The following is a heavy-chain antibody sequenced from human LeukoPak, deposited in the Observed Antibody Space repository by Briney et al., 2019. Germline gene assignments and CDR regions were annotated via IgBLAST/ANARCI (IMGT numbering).Heavy chain of an antibody. V-gene: IGHV4-34*01. Sequence: SETLSLTCTGSGGSISSYYWSWIRQPPGKGLEWIGEINHSGSTNYNPSLKSRVTKSVDTSKNQFSLKLSSVTAADTAVYYCASRPPTYCSSTSCYLFDYWGQGTLVTVSS. CDR1: GGSISSYY. CDR3: ASRPPTYCSSTSCYLFDY. D-gene: IGHD2-2*01. CDR2: INHSGST. J-gene: IGHJ4*02.